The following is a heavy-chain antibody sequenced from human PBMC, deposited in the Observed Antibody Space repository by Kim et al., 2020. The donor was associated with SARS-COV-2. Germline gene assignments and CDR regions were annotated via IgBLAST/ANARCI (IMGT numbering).Heavy chain of an antibody. CDR3: ARYYYGSGSPGDLDY. Sequence: ASVKVSCKASGYTFTSYGISWVRQAPGQGLEWMGWISAYNGNTNYAQKLQGRVTMTTDTSTSTAYMELRSLRSDDTAVYYCARYYYGSGSPGDLDYWGQGTLVTVSS. V-gene: IGHV1-18*01. CDR2: ISAYNGNT. D-gene: IGHD3-10*01. J-gene: IGHJ4*02. CDR1: GYTFTSYG.